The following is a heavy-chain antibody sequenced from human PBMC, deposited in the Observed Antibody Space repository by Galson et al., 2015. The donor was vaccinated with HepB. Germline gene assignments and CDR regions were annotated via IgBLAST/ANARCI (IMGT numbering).Heavy chain of an antibody. CDR3: VRAPPLYGGTPSPFDY. J-gene: IGHJ4*02. V-gene: IGHV1-2*02. CDR2: IDPKSGPT. Sequence: SVKVSCAASGYTFTAYKINWVRQAPGQGLEWMGWIDPKSGPTYYAEKFQGRVTMTRGTSISTAYMQLTSLRSDATALYYCVRAPPLYGGTPSPFDYWGQGTLVTVSS. D-gene: IGHD5-12*01. CDR1: GYTFTAYK.